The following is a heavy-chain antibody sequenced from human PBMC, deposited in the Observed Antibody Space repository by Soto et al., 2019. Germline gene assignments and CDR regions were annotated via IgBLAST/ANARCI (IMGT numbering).Heavy chain of an antibody. CDR2: IYPGDSDT. V-gene: IGHV5-51*01. CDR3: ARRAASIYSYYGMDV. D-gene: IGHD6-25*01. CDR1: GYSFTSYW. J-gene: IGHJ6*02. Sequence: PGESLKIYCKSSGYSFTSYWIGWVRQMPGKGLEWMGIIYPGDSDTRYSPSFQGQVTISADKSISTAYLQWSSLKASDTAMYYCARRAASIYSYYGMDVWGQGTTVTVS.